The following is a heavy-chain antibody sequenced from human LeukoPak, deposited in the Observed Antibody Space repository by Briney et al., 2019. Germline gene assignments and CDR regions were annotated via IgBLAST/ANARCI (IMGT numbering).Heavy chain of an antibody. CDR1: GYSFTSYW. J-gene: IGHJ4*02. D-gene: IGHD5-24*01. Sequence: GESLKISCKGSGYSFTSYWIGWVRQTAGKGLEWRGIIYPGDSDTRYSPSFQGQVTISADKSISTAYRQWSSLNASDTAMYYCARLGSMATKQQNVYWGEGTLVTVSS. CDR2: IYPGDSDT. V-gene: IGHV5-51*01. CDR3: ARLGSMATKQQNVY.